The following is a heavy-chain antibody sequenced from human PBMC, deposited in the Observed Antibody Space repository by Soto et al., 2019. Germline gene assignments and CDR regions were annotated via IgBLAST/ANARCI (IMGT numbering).Heavy chain of an antibody. CDR2: IWSAGLT. V-gene: IGHV3-53*01. CDR3: ARELPPDL. CDR1: GFTVSRKY. Sequence: GGSLRLSCAASGFTVSRKYMNWVRQAPGKGLEWVSIIWSAGLTYYADSVRGRFTISRDISKNILFLQMNNLRAEDSAIYYCARELPPDLWGQGTLVTVSS. J-gene: IGHJ5*02. D-gene: IGHD2-15*01.